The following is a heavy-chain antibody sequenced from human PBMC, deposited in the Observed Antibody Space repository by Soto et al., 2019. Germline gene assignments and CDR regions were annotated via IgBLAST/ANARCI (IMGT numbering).Heavy chain of an antibody. CDR1: GFTVSSNY. Sequence: EVQLVESGGGLIQPGGSLRLSCAASGFTVSSNYMSWVRQAPGKGLEWVSVIYSGGSTYYADSVKGRFTIFRDNSKNTLYLQMNSLRAEDTAVYYCAREGGSSYGYFFDYWGQGTLVTVSS. V-gene: IGHV3-53*01. CDR2: IYSGGST. D-gene: IGHD5-18*01. J-gene: IGHJ4*02. CDR3: AREGGSSYGYFFDY.